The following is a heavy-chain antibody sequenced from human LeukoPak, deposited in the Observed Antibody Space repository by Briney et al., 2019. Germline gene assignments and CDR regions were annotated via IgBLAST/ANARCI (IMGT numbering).Heavy chain of an antibody. CDR1: GFTFSNYW. D-gene: IGHD2-2*01. CDR2: IKQDESEK. Sequence: PGGSLRLSCSASGFTFSNYWMSWVRQAPGKGLEWVANIKQDESEKYYVDSVKGRFTISRDNAKSSLYLQMHSLRAEDTAVYYSARALDSSSSRYQAFEEWGQGTLVTVSS. CDR3: ARALDSSSSRYQAFEE. V-gene: IGHV3-7*01. J-gene: IGHJ4*02.